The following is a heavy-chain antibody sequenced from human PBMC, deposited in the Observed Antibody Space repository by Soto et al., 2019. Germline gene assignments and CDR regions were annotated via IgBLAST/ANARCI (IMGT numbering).Heavy chain of an antibody. CDR1: GLTFGDHY. D-gene: IGHD2-21*01. CDR2: SRNKAKSYST. CDR3: SILEGA. Sequence: EVQLVESGGGLVQPGGSLTLSCAVSGLTFGDHYMEWVRQAPGKGLEWVARSRNKAKSYSTDFAASVKGRFTISRDESKNSLHLQMNSLMTEDTAVYYCSILEGAWGQGTLVTVSS. V-gene: IGHV3-72*01. J-gene: IGHJ5*02.